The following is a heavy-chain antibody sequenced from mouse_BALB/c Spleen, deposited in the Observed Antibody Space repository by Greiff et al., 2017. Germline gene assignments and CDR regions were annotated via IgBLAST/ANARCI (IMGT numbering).Heavy chain of an antibody. V-gene: IGHV1-4*02. Sequence: VQLQQSAAELARPGASVKMSCKASGYTFTSYTMHWVKQRPGQGLEWIGYINPSSGYTEYNQKFKDKTTLTADKSSSTAYMQLSSLTSEDSAVYYCARKGIYYRYYFDYWGQGTTLTVSS. CDR2: INPSSGYT. J-gene: IGHJ2*01. CDR1: GYTFTSYT. CDR3: ARKGIYYRYYFDY. D-gene: IGHD2-14*01.